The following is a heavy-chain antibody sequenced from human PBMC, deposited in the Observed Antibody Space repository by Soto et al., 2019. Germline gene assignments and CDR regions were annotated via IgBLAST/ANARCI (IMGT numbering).Heavy chain of an antibody. CDR3: ANFWGQMAALVDDY. J-gene: IGHJ4*02. Sequence: GGSLRLSCAASGFTFSNFGMHWVRQAPGKGLAWVAGISYVGNDKYYADSVRGRFTISRDNSKNTLFLQMNSLTTEDTAVYYCANFWGQMAALVDDYWGEGPLDTVSS. CDR2: ISYVGNDK. V-gene: IGHV3-30*18. CDR1: GFTFSNFG. D-gene: IGHD3-16*01.